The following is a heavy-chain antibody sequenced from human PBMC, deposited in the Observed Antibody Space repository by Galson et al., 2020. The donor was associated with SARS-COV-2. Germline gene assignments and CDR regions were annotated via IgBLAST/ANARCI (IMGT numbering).Heavy chain of an antibody. CDR1: GFSPSTSGEG. V-gene: IGHV2-5*02. Sequence: KMSGPTLLKTPQTLTLTSTFSGFSPSTSGEGVVWIRQPPRKALEWPALISSDDEKRYRPSLKSRMTITKDTTKNQVVLTMTNMDPVDTATYYCAHRPVSAIVVVPAADSWFVRWVQVTLVTVSS. CDR3: AHRPVSAIVVVPAADSWFVR. J-gene: IGHJ5*02. CDR2: ISSDDEK. D-gene: IGHD2-2*01.